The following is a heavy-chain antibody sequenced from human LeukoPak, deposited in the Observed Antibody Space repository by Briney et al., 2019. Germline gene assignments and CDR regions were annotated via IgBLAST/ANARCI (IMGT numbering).Heavy chain of an antibody. J-gene: IGHJ4*02. D-gene: IGHD6-13*01. Sequence: HTGGSLRLSCAASGFTFSSYSMTWVRQAPGKGLEWVSYISSSSSTIYYADSVKGRFTISRDNAKNSLYLQMNSLRAEDTAVYYCARTSHSSSWYSGGSYFDYWGQGTLVTVSS. CDR2: ISSSSSTI. CDR1: GFTFSSYS. CDR3: ARTSHSSSWYSGGSYFDY. V-gene: IGHV3-48*04.